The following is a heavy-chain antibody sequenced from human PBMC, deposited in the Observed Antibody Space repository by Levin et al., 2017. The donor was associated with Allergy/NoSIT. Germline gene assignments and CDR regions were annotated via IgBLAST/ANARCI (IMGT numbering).Heavy chain of an antibody. J-gene: IGHJ4*02. D-gene: IGHD3-3*01. V-gene: IGHV4-34*01. Sequence: GSLRLSCAVFGGSFSNYYWSWIRQPPGKGLEWIGEINHRGATNYRPSLKSRVTMSVDTSKNQFSLKLTSVTATDTAMYYCVSIPLECRGHFDSWGQGSLVTVSS. CDR3: VSIPLECRGHFDS. CDR2: INHRGAT. CDR1: GGSFSNYY.